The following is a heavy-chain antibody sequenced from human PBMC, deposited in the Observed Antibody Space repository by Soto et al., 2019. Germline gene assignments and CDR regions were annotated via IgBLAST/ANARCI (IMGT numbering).Heavy chain of an antibody. CDR2: INHSGST. Sequence: SGPLSLTCAVYGGSFSGYYWRWVGQPPGKGLEWIGEINHSGSTNYNPSLKSRVTISVDTSKNQFSLKLSSVTAADTAVYYCARRDCGGDCYSPFAYWGQGNLVTVYS. V-gene: IGHV4-34*01. CDR1: GGSFSGYY. J-gene: IGHJ1*01. D-gene: IGHD2-21*02. CDR3: ARRDCGGDCYSPFAY.